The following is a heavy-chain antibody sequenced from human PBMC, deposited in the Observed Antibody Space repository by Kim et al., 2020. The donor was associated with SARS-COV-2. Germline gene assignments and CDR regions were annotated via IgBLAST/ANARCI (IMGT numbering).Heavy chain of an antibody. V-gene: IGHV4-59*01. CDR2: IYYSGST. CDR3: ARGASAWFTNYFDY. CDR1: GGSISSYY. J-gene: IGHJ4*02. Sequence: SETLSLTCTVSGGSISSYYWCWIRQPPGKGLELIGYIYYSGSTNYNPPLKSRVTISVDTSKNQFSLKLSSVTAADTAVYYCARGASAWFTNYFDYWGQGTLVTVSS. D-gene: IGHD3-22*01.